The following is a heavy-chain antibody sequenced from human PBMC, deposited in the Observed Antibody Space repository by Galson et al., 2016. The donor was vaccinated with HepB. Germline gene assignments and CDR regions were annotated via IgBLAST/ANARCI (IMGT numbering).Heavy chain of an antibody. CDR2: MNPNSGNT. V-gene: IGHV1-8*01. CDR1: GYTFTSYD. CDR3: ARRRSYCSGGICSPDYSYYGMDD. D-gene: IGHD2-15*01. Sequence: SVKVSCKASGYTFTSYDINWVRQAAGQGLEWMGWMNPNSGNTNYAQKFQGRVTMTTNTSISTAYMELSSLRSDDTAVYFCARRRSYCSGGICSPDYSYYGMDDWGQGTTVTVSS. J-gene: IGHJ6*02.